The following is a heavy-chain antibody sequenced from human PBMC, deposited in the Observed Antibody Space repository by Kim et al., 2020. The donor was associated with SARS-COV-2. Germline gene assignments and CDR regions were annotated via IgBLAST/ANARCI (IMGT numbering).Heavy chain of an antibody. CDR3: TRGYYDSSGYYGSIYFDY. D-gene: IGHD3-22*01. Sequence: GGSLRLSCTASGFTFGDYAMSWFRQAPGKGLEWVGFIRSKAYGGTTEYAASVKGRFTISRDDSKSIAYLQMNSLKTEDTAVYYCTRGYYDSSGYYGSIYFDYWGQGTLVTVSS. CDR1: GFTFGDYA. V-gene: IGHV3-49*03. CDR2: IRSKAYGGTT. J-gene: IGHJ4*02.